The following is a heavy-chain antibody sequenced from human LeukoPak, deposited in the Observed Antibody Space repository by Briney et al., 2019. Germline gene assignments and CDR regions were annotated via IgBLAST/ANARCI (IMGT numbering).Heavy chain of an antibody. CDR1: GYSISSGHY. CDR3: ARRLSSDAFDI. J-gene: IGHJ3*02. V-gene: IGHV4-38-2*02. D-gene: IGHD3-16*01. CDR2: IYYTGTA. Sequence: SETLSLTCTVSGYSISSGHYWGWIRQPPGKGLEWIGSIYYTGTAYYIPSLKSRVTISVDTSKNQFSLKLSSVTAADTAVYYCARRLSSDAFDIWGQGTMVTVSS.